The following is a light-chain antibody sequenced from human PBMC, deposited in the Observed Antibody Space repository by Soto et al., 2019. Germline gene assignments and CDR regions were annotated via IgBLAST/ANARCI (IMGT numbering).Light chain of an antibody. J-gene: IGLJ2*01. V-gene: IGLV2-8*01. CDR1: SSDVGKYDY. Sequence: QSALTQPPSASGSPGQSVTISCTGTSSDVGKYDYVSWFQHHPGKAPKLIISEVINRPSGVPDRFSASKSGNTASLTISGLQAEDEADYYCASKAGSSRHVVFGGGTKLTVL. CDR2: EVI. CDR3: ASKAGSSRHVV.